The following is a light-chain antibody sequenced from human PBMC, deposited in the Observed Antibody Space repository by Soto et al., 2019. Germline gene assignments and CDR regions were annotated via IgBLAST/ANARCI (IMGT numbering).Light chain of an antibody. J-gene: IGKJ4*01. Sequence: DIQMTQSPSSLSVSVGDRVTSACRASETISNYLNWYQQKPGKAPNLLIYAASSLRSGVPSRFSGSGSGTDFTLTISSLQPEDFATYYCQQSYTTPELTFGGGTKVDIK. CDR3: QQSYTTPELT. CDR2: AAS. V-gene: IGKV1-39*01. CDR1: ETISNY.